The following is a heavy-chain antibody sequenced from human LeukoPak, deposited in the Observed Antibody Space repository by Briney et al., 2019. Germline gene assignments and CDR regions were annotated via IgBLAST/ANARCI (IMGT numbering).Heavy chain of an antibody. Sequence: GGSLRLSCAASGLPFNKCGMSWVRQAPGKGPEWISTINAGGENTHYAVSVLGRFTISRDNSKNILYLQLNSLRDEDTALYYCTRDNYYGSGSQLSYWGQGAQVTVST. CDR1: GLPFNKCG. CDR3: TRDNYYGSGSQLSY. D-gene: IGHD3-10*01. CDR2: INAGGENT. V-gene: IGHV3-23*01. J-gene: IGHJ4*02.